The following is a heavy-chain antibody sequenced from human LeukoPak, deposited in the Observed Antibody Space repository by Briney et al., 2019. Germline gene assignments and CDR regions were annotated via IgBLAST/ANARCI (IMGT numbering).Heavy chain of an antibody. CDR1: GFTFTNAW. CDR3: AVGPGGVFHY. Sequence: GGSLRLSCAASGFTFTNAWMSWVRQAPGKGLEWVGRFKSRTDGGTTDYAAPVKGRFTISGDDSKNTLYLQMNSLRAEDTAVYYCAVGPGGVFHYWGQGTLVIVSS. CDR2: FKSRTDGGTT. D-gene: IGHD4-23*01. V-gene: IGHV3-15*01. J-gene: IGHJ4*02.